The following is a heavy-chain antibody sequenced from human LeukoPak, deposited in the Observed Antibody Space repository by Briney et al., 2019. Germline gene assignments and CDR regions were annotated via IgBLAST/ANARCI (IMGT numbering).Heavy chain of an antibody. CDR3: AGDIVVVPAKENWFDP. Sequence: SETLSLTCTVSGGSISSSSYYWGWVRQPPGKGLEWIGSIYYSGTTYYNPSLKSRVTISVDTSKNQFSLKLSSVTAADTAVYYCAGDIVVVPAKENWFDPWGQGTLVAVSS. CDR2: IYYSGTT. J-gene: IGHJ5*02. V-gene: IGHV4-39*07. D-gene: IGHD2-2*01. CDR1: GGSISSSSYY.